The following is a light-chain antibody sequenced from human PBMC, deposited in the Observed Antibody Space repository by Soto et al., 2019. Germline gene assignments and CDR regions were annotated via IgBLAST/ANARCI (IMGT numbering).Light chain of an antibody. CDR2: AVT. J-gene: IGLJ3*02. CDR1: SSDVGGYNY. CDR3: SSYAGYSNWV. V-gene: IGLV2-8*01. Sequence: QSALTQPPSASGSPGQSVTISCTGTSSDVGGYNYVSWYQQHPGKAPKLVIYAVTQRPSEVPARFSGSKSGNTASLTVSGLQAEDEADYYCSSYAGYSNWVFGGGTKVTVL.